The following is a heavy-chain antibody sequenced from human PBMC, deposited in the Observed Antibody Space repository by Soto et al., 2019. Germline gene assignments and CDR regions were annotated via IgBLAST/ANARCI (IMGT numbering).Heavy chain of an antibody. J-gene: IGHJ6*02. V-gene: IGHV1-8*01. CDR2: MNPKSGNT. D-gene: IGHD3-22*01. CDR1: GYIFTSYE. CDR3: ARDKVGYYDSSGYYRVSVPPDYYYGMDV. Sequence: ASVKVSCKASGYIFTSYEINWVRQATGQGLEWMGWMNPKSGNTSYAQKFQGRVTMTRNNSISTAYMELSSLRSEDTAVYYCARDKVGYYDSSGYYRVSVPPDYYYGMDVWGQGTTVTVSS.